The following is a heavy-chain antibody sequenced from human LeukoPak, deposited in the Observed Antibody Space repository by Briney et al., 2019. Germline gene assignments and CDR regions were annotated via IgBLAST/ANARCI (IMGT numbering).Heavy chain of an antibody. V-gene: IGHV3-30*02. CDR3: AKYIKAAAPYFDY. Sequence: GGSLRLSCAASGFTFSSYGMHWVRQAPGKGLEWVALIRYDGSNKYYADSVKGRFTISRDNSKNTLYLQMNSLRAEDTAVYYCAKYIKAAAPYFDYWGQGTLVTVSS. CDR1: GFTFSSYG. J-gene: IGHJ4*02. D-gene: IGHD6-13*01. CDR2: IRYDGSNK.